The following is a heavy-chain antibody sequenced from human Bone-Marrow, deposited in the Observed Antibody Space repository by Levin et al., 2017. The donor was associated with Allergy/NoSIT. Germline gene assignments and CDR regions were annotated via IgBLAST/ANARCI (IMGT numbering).Heavy chain of an antibody. CDR3: GRSDYYDSSTYTAAAYNWFDP. J-gene: IGHJ5*02. V-gene: IGHV3-30*03. CDR1: GFTFSSYG. D-gene: IGHD3-22*01. Sequence: GGSLRLSCAASGFTFSSYGMHWVRQAPGKGLEWVAFISYDGSDKYYPDSVKGRFTISRDNSKNTLSLQMNGLRAEDTAVYYCGRSDYYDSSTYTAAAYNWFDPWGQGTLVTVSS. CDR2: ISYDGSDK.